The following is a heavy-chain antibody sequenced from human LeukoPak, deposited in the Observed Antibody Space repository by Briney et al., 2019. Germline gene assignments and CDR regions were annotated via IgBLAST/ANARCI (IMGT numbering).Heavy chain of an antibody. J-gene: IGHJ6*03. CDR1: GFTFDDYA. V-gene: IGHV3-43D*03. CDR2: ISWDGGST. Sequence: PGGSLRLSCAASGFTFDDYAMHWVRQAPGKGLEWVSLISWDGGSTYYADSVKGRFTISRDNSKNSLYLQMNSLRAEDTALYYCASYYYYMDVWGKGTTVTVSS. CDR3: ASYYYYMDV.